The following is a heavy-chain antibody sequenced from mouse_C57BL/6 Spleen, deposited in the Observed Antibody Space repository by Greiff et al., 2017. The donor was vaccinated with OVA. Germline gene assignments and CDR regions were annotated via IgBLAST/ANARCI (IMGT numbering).Heavy chain of an antibody. V-gene: IGHV2-6-1*01. J-gene: IGHJ3*01. CDR3: ARHEDWGSSFAY. Sequence: QVQLKESGPGLVAPSQSLSITCTVSGFSFTSYGVHWVRQPPGKGLEWLVVIWSDGSTSYNSAHKSRLSISKDNSKSQVFLKMNSLQTDDTAMYYCARHEDWGSSFAYWGQGTLVTVSA. CDR2: IWSDGST. CDR1: GFSFTSYG. D-gene: IGHD4-1*01.